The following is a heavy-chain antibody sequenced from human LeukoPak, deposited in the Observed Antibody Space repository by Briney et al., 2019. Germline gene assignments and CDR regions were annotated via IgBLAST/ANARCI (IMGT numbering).Heavy chain of an antibody. CDR2: VKKDESEK. CDR3: ARGPPYGSRSDYFDY. J-gene: IGHJ4*02. D-gene: IGHD3-10*01. Sequence: GGSLRLSCAASGFTFSNNWMTWVRQAPGKGLEWVASVKKDESEKYYVDSVKGRFTISRDNAKNSLYLQMNSLRVEDTAVYYCARGPPYGSRSDYFDYRGQGTLVTVPS. V-gene: IGHV3-7*01. CDR1: GFTFSNNW.